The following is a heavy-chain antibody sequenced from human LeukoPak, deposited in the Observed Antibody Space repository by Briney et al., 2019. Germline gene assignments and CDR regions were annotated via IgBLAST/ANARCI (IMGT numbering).Heavy chain of an antibody. J-gene: IGHJ5*02. V-gene: IGHV1-2*02. CDR1: GYTFTVYY. D-gene: IGHD1-14*01. Sequence: ASVTVSCKASGYTFTVYYMHWVRQAPAQGLEWMGWINPNSGGTNYAQKFQGKVTITRDTSISTAYMELSRLRSDDTPVYYCARESVPRRFDPWGQGTLVTVSS. CDR2: INPNSGGT. CDR3: ARESVPRRFDP.